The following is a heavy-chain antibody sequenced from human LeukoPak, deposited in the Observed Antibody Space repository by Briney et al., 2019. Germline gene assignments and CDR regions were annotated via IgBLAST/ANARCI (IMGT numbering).Heavy chain of an antibody. CDR2: KD. V-gene: IGHV3-30*04. CDR1: GFTFSSYA. J-gene: IGHJ4*02. Sequence: GGSLRLSCAASGFTFSSYAMHWVRQAPGKGLEWVAVKDYCADSVKGRFTASKDNSKSTVYLQMNSLRAEDSAIYYCAKDLCSDTSCSCRGIDYWGQGTLVTVSP. D-gene: IGHD2-2*01. CDR3: AKDLCSDTSCSCRGIDY.